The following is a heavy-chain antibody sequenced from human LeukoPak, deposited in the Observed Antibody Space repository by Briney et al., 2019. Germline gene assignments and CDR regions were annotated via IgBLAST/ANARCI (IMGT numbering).Heavy chain of an antibody. Sequence: GGSLRLSCAASGFTFSRNAMSWVRQAPGKGLEWVAAISGSGGSTYDADSVKGRFTISRDNSKNTLYLQMNSLRAEDTAVYYCGKGDLGYCSSSSCNDYWGQGTLVTVSS. V-gene: IGHV3-23*01. D-gene: IGHD2-2*01. J-gene: IGHJ4*02. CDR2: ISGSGGST. CDR1: GFTFSRNA. CDR3: GKGDLGYCSSSSCNDY.